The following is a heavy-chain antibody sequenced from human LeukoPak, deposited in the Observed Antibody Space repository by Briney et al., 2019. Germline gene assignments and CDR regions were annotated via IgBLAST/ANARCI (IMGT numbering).Heavy chain of an antibody. CDR1: GYTFTTYA. Sequence: ASVKVSCKASGYTFTTYAFGWVRQAPGQGLEWMGRISAYNGDRNYAQNFQGRVTMTTDTSTSTAFMEVRSLRSDDTAVYYCARDDSGSLNWFDPWGRGTLVSVSS. V-gene: IGHV1-18*01. J-gene: IGHJ5*02. CDR3: ARDDSGSLNWFDP. D-gene: IGHD1-26*01. CDR2: ISAYNGDR.